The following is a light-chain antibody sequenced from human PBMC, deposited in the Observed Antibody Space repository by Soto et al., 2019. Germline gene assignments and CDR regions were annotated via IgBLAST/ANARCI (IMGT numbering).Light chain of an antibody. CDR1: QSVSSN. V-gene: IGKV3-15*01. J-gene: IGKJ5*01. CDR2: GAS. Sequence: IVLTQSPGTLSLSPGEGVTLSCRASQSVSSNLAWYQQKPCQAPRLIIYGASIRATGIPARFSGSGSGTEFTLTISRLQSEDFAVYYCQQYNVWPPLFGQGTRLEIK. CDR3: QQYNVWPPL.